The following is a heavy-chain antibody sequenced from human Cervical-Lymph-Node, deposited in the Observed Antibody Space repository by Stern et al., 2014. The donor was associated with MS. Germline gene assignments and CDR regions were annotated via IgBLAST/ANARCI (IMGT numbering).Heavy chain of an antibody. Sequence: QVQLVESGAEVKRPGASVRVSCKTSGYTFIDYYIHWVRQAPGQGLEWVGRINPKTGVTDDAQKFQGRVTMTRDTSISTAYMEMSRLRSDDTAVYFCTREVPVAGYCDYWGQGTLVTVSS. V-gene: IGHV1-2*06. CDR2: INPKTGVT. J-gene: IGHJ4*02. CDR1: GYTFIDYY. CDR3: TREVPVAGYCDY. D-gene: IGHD6-19*01.